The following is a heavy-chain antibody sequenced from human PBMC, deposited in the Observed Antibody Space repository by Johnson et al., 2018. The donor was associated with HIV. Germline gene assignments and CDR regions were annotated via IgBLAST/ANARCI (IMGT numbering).Heavy chain of an antibody. CDR1: GFTVSSNY. CDR3: ARDSTPWGGDHVGYAFDI. Sequence: VQLVESGGGLVQPGGSLRLSCAASGFTVSSNYMSWVRQAPGKGLEWVSLIYSGGTTYYAASVKGRFTISRDNAKKSLYLQMNSLRAEDTAVYYCARDSTPWGGDHVGYAFDIWGRGTMVTVSS. D-gene: IGHD4-17*01. CDR2: IYSGGTT. J-gene: IGHJ3*02. V-gene: IGHV3-66*01.